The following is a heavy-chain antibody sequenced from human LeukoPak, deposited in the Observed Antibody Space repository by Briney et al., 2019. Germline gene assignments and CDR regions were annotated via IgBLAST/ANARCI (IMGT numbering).Heavy chain of an antibody. CDR1: GFTFSNAW. V-gene: IGHV3-15*01. J-gene: IGHJ4*02. CDR2: IKSKTDGGTT. CDR3: ITEPHDYGDFTFGY. Sequence: GGSLRLSCAASGFTFSNAWMSWVRQAPGKGLEWVGRIKSKTDGGTTDYAAPVKGRFTISRDDSTNTLSLQMSGLKAEDTALYFCITEPHDYGDFTFGYWGQGILVTVSS. D-gene: IGHD4-17*01.